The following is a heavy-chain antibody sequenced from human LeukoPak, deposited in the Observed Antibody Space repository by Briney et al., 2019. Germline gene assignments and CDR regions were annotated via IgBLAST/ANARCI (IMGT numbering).Heavy chain of an antibody. V-gene: IGHV3-33*05. CDR2: MSNSGENT. CDR1: GFTFSSYS. Sequence: GGSLRLSCAASGFTFSSYSMQWVRQTPGKGLEWVGIMSNSGENTFYGEAVKGRFTISRDNSQNTLYLQMNSLRPEDTAVYYCAKVGLIAARPFFDYWGQGTLVTVSS. CDR3: AKVGLIAARPFFDY. J-gene: IGHJ4*02. D-gene: IGHD6-6*01.